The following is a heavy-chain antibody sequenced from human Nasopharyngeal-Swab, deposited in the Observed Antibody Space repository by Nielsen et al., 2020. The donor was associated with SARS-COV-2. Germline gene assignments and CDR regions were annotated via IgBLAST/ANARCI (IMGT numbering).Heavy chain of an antibody. D-gene: IGHD1-26*01. CDR3: AKDVFYGIVGATTGWFDP. Sequence: GGSLRLSCVASGFTFSSYAMNWVRQAPGKGLDWVSAISRPYSTYYADSVRGRFTVSRDNSKNTLYLQMNGLRAEDTAVYYCAKDVFYGIVGATTGWFDPWGQGTLVTVSS. V-gene: IGHV3-23*01. CDR2: ISRPYST. J-gene: IGHJ5*02. CDR1: GFTFSSYA.